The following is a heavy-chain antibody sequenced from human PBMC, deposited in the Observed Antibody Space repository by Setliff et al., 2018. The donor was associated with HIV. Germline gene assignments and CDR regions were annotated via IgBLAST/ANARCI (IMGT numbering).Heavy chain of an antibody. J-gene: IGHJ6*03. D-gene: IGHD6-19*01. CDR1: GYTFTSYA. CDR3: ARGAWYTSGWYSSRYMDV. Sequence: ASVKVSCKASGYTFTSYAMHWVRQAPGQRLEWMGWSNAGNGNTKYSQEFQGRVTITRDTSASTAYMELSSLRSEDMAVYYCARGAWYTSGWYSSRYMDVWGKGTTVTVSS. CDR2: SNAGNGNT. V-gene: IGHV1-3*02.